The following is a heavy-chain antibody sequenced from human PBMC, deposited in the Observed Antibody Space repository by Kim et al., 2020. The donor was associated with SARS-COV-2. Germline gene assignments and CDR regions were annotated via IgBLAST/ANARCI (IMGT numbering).Heavy chain of an antibody. CDR3: AKDCIPATLKTYYYYYYGMDV. Sequence: GGSLRLSCAASGFTFSSYGMHWVRQAPGKGLEWVAVISYDGSNKYYADSVKGRFTISRDNSKNTLYLQMNSLRAEDTAVYYCAKDCIPATLKTYYYYYYGMDVWRQGTTVTVSS. J-gene: IGHJ6*02. CDR1: GFTFSSYG. CDR2: ISYDGSNK. V-gene: IGHV3-30*18. D-gene: IGHD2-21*01.